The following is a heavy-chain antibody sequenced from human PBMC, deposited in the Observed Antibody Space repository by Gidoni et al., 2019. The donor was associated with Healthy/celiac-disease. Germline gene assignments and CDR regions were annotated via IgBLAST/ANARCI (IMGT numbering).Heavy chain of an antibody. CDR1: GFTFSSYA. D-gene: IGHD3-10*01. J-gene: IGHJ6*02. CDR2: ISGSGGST. V-gene: IGHV3-23*01. Sequence: EVQLLESGGGLVQPGGSLRLSCAASGFTFSSYAMSWVRQAPGKGLEWVSAISGSGGSTYYADSVKGRFTISRDNSKNTLYLQMNSLRAEDTAVYYCANGDLLWFGEYHMDVWGQGTTVTVSS. CDR3: ANGDLLWFGEYHMDV.